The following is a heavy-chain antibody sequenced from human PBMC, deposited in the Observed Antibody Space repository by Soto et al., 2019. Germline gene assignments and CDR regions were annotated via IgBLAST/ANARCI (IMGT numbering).Heavy chain of an antibody. CDR1: GGTFSTYI. D-gene: IGHD3-3*01. Sequence: QVQLVQSGAEVRKPGSSVKVSCKAPGGTFSTYIISWVRQAPGQGLEWMGRIIPIPDITNYAQKFQGRVTVTADRSTSTAYMALTSLKSEDTDVYYCARDRITTRGDAFDLWGQGKMVTVSP. CDR3: ARDRITTRGDAFDL. J-gene: IGHJ3*01. CDR2: IIPIPDIT. V-gene: IGHV1-69*08.